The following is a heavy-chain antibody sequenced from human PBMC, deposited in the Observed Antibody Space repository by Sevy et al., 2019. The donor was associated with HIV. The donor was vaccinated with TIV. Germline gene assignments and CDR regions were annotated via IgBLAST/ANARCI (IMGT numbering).Heavy chain of an antibody. CDR2: IYYSGCT. V-gene: IGHV4-31*03. CDR3: ARVGAAAAGDY. CDR1: GGSISSGGYY. J-gene: IGHJ4*02. D-gene: IGHD6-13*01. Sequence: SETLSLTCTVSGGSISSGGYYWSWIRQHPGKGLEWIGYIYYSGCTYYNPSLKSRVTMSVDTSKNQFALKLSSVTAADTAVYYCARVGAAAAGDYWGQGTLVTVSS.